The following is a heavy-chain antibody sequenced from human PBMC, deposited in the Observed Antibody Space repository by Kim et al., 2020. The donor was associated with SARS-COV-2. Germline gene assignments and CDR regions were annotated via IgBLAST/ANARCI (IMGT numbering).Heavy chain of an antibody. V-gene: IGHV3-9*01. CDR3: VKDIHAGGPDG. CDR1: GFTFHNHA. J-gene: IGHJ6*02. Sequence: GGSLRISCVVSGFTFHNHAMHWVRQAPGKGLEWVAGIFWNGGGTGYADSVRGRFTISRDIAESSLYLQMNRLRTEDTALYFCVKDIHAGGPDGWCQGTT. CDR2: IFWNGGGT. D-gene: IGHD6-25*01.